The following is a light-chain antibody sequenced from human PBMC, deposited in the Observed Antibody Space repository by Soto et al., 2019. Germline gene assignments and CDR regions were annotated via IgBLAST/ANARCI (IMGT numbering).Light chain of an antibody. CDR2: DNN. V-gene: IGLV1-51*01. Sequence: QSALTQPPSVSAAPGQKVTTSCSGSSSNIGNNYVSWYQQLPGTAPKLLIYDNNKRPSGIPDRFSGSKSGTSATLGITRPQTGDEADYYCGTWDSSLSAVVFGGGTKVTVL. J-gene: IGLJ2*01. CDR1: SSNIGNNY. CDR3: GTWDSSLSAVV.